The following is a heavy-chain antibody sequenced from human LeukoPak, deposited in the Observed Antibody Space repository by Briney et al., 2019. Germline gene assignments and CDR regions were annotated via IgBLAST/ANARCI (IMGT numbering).Heavy chain of an antibody. CDR1: DGSISNYY. D-gene: IGHD5-18*01. V-gene: IGHV4-59*01. CDR2: IYYSGST. Sequence: KPSETLSLTCTVSDGSISNYYWSWIRQPPEKGLEWIAYIYYSGSTNYNPSLKSRVTISIDTSKNQFSLKLSSVTAADTAVYYCARDSGYSYGLGPYYYYGMDVWGQGTTVTVSS. J-gene: IGHJ6*02. CDR3: ARDSGYSYGLGPYYYYGMDV.